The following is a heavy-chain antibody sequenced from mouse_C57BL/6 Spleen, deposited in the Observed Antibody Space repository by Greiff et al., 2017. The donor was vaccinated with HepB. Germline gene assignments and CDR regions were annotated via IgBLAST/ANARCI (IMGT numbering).Heavy chain of an antibody. CDR1: GFNIKDDY. Sequence: EVQLQQSGAELVRPGASVKLSCTASGFNIKDDYMHWVKQRPEQGLEWIGWIDPENGDTEYASKVQGKATITADTSSNTAYLQLSSLTSEDTAVYYCTTWDSHIFDYWGQGTTLTVSS. D-gene: IGHD4-1*01. CDR2: IDPENGDT. V-gene: IGHV14-4*01. J-gene: IGHJ2*01. CDR3: TTWDSHIFDY.